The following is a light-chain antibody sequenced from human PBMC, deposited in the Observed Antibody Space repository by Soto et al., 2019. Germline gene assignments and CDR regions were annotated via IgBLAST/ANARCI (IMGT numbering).Light chain of an antibody. V-gene: IGLV2-14*01. J-gene: IGLJ3*02. CDR2: EVT. CDR1: SSDVGGYNY. Sequence: QSALTQPASVSGSPGQSISISCTGTSSDVGGYNYVSWYQQHPGKAPKLIIYEVTNRPPGVSNRFSGSKSGNTASLTISGLQDEDEADYYCISYRSGSTLVFGGGTKVTVL. CDR3: ISYRSGSTLV.